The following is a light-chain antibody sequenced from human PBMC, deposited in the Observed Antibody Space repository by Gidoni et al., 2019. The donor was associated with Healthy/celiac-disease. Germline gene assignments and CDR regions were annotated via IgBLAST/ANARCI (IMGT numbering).Light chain of an antibody. CDR3: SSYTSSSTPL. J-gene: IGLJ2*01. V-gene: IGLV2-14*01. CDR1: SSDVGGYNY. Sequence: QSALTQPASVSGSPGQPITISCTGTSSDVGGYNYVSLYQQHPGKAPKLMIYDVSNRPSGVSNRFSGSKSGNTASLTISGLQAEDEADYYCSSYTSSSTPLFGGGTKLTVL. CDR2: DVS.